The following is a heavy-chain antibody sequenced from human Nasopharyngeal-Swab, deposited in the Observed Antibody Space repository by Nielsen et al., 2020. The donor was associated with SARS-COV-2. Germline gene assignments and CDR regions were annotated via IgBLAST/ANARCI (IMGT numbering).Heavy chain of an antibody. V-gene: IGHV3-7*03. CDR1: GFSFSTYW. D-gene: IGHD3-16*02. CDR3: ARQGVFVPAYFHQYYMDV. J-gene: IGHJ6*03. CDR2: IKQDGSEK. Sequence: GASLKTSCAASGFSFSTYWMTWVRQAPGKGLEWVANIKQDGSEKYYVDSVKGRFTVSRDNPKNLLYLQVNSLRAEDTAVYYCARQGVFVPAYFHQYYMDVWGKGTTVTVSS.